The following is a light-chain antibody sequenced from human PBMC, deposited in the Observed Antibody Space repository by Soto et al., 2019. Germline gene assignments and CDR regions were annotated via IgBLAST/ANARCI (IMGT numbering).Light chain of an antibody. V-gene: IGLV3-1*01. Sequence: SYELTQPPSVSVSPGQTASITCSGDKLGDKYACWYQQKPGQSPVLVIYQDSKRPSGIPERFSGSNSGNTATLTISGTQAXXXADYYCQAWDSSTAVFGGGTKVTV. J-gene: IGLJ2*01. CDR2: QDS. CDR3: QAWDSSTAV. CDR1: KLGDKY.